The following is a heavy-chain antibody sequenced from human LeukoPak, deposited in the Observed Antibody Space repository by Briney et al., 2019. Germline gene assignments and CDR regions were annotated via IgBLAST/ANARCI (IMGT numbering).Heavy chain of an antibody. D-gene: IGHD2-15*01. J-gene: IGHJ6*02. Sequence: ASVKVSRKTSGYSFSSYAISWVRQAPGQGLEWLGGISAYNGHTDYAQTFQGRVTMTADTSTRTAYMELRSLKSDDTAVYYCARGGYSSGGSCPGWGSFFQPRYFYGMNVWGQGTTVTVSS. CDR2: ISAYNGHT. V-gene: IGHV1-18*01. CDR1: GYSFSSYA. CDR3: ARGGYSSGGSCPGWGSFFQPRYFYGMNV.